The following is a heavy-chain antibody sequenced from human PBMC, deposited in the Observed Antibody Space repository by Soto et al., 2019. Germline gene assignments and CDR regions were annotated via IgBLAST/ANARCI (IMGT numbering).Heavy chain of an antibody. CDR3: ARDPPLYGTHDYSNYAYGETTFYYYGMDV. J-gene: IGHJ6*02. D-gene: IGHD4-4*01. Sequence: GASVKVSCKASGYTFTSYGISWLRQAPGQGLEWMGWISAYNGNTNYAQKFQGRVTMTTDTSTSTAYMELRSLRSDDTAVYYCARDPPLYGTHDYSNYAYGETTFYYYGMDVWGQGTTVTVSS. CDR2: ISAYNGNT. CDR1: GYTFTSYG. V-gene: IGHV1-18*01.